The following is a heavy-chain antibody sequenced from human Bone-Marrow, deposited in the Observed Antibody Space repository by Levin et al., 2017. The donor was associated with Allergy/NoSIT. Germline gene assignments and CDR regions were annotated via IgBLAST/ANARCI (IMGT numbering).Heavy chain of an antibody. CDR2: MSRNSGNT. Sequence: GESLKISCRASGGSLSGYDINWVRQATGQGLEYMGWMSRNSGNTRYAQKFQGRITMARDSATDPFYMELTNLRSADAAMYFCATARGATEFDSWGQGTLLTVSS. CDR3: ATARGATEFDS. CDR1: GGSLSGYD. D-gene: IGHD1-26*01. J-gene: IGHJ4*02. V-gene: IGHV1-8*02.